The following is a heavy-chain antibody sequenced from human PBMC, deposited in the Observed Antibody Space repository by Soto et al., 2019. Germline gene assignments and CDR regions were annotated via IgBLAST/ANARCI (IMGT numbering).Heavy chain of an antibody. CDR2: IIPIFGTA. V-gene: IGHV1-69*13. D-gene: IGHD3-10*01. J-gene: IGHJ6*02. CDR3: ARAPITTTSVYYYYGMDV. Sequence: GASVKVSCKASGGTFSSYAISWVRQAPGQGLEWMGGIIPIFGTANYAQKFQGRVTITADESTSTAYMELSSLRSEDTAVYYCARAPITTTSVYYYYGMDVWGQGTTVTVSS. CDR1: GGTFSSYA.